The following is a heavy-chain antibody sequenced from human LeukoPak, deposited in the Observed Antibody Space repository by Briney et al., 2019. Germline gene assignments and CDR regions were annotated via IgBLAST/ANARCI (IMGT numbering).Heavy chain of an antibody. V-gene: IGHV3-66*01. CDR2: LYTGGST. CDR1: GFTVSSNY. J-gene: IGHJ4*02. Sequence: PGGSLRLSCEASGFTVSSNYMSWVRQAPGKGLEWVSVLYTGGSTYYADSVKGRLTISRDNSKNTLYLQMNSLRAEDTAVYYCAKDRYGGNRLGYFDYWGQGTLVTVSS. D-gene: IGHD4-23*01. CDR3: AKDRYGGNRLGYFDY.